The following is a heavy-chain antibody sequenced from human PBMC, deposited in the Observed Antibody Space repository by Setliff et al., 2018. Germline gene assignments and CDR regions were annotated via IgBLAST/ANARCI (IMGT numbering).Heavy chain of an antibody. J-gene: IGHJ3*02. CDR1: GFTFSSYW. Sequence: RLSCAASGFTFSSYWMTWVRQAPGQGLEWVANIKQDGSEKYYVDSVEGRFTISRDNAKNSVDLQMNSLRAEDTAVYYCARDRISVDAFDIWGQGTMVTVSS. CDR2: IKQDGSEK. CDR3: ARDRISVDAFDI. D-gene: IGHD2-8*01. V-gene: IGHV3-7*03.